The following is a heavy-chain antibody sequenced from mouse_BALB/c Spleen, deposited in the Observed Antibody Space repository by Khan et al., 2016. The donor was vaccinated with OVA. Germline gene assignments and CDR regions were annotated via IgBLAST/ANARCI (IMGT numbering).Heavy chain of an antibody. V-gene: IGHV1S81*02. Sequence: QVQLQQPGAELGKPGASVKISCKASGYTFTSYYLYWVKQRPGQGLEWIGGINPSNGDSHFNEKFKTKATLTVDKSSSTAYMQLNSLTSEDSAVYYCARSAYGNPFAYWGQGTLVTVST. J-gene: IGHJ3*01. D-gene: IGHD2-10*02. CDR2: INPSNGDS. CDR3: ARSAYGNPFAY. CDR1: GYTFTSYY.